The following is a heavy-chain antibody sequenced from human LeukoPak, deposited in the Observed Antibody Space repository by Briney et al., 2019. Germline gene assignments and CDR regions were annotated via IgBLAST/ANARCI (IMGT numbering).Heavy chain of an antibody. J-gene: IGHJ4*02. Sequence: GASVKVSCKASEFTFTDYAINWVRQAPGQRLEWMGCLNAGNGNTRYSQRFQGRVTITRDTSASTAYMELSSLTSEDTAVYYCTRGRWSATTASYYLDFWGQGTLVTVSS. CDR2: LNAGNGNT. V-gene: IGHV1-3*01. CDR1: EFTFTDYA. D-gene: IGHD5-24*01. CDR3: TRGRWSATTASYYLDF.